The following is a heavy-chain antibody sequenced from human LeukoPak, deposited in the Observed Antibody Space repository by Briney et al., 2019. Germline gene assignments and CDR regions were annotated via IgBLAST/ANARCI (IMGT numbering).Heavy chain of an antibody. D-gene: IGHD6-13*01. CDR1: GGSISSSSYY. CDR2: NYYRGST. Sequence: SETLSLTCTVSGGSISSSSYYWGWIRQPPGKGLEWIGSNYYRGSTYYNPSLKGPVTIYVDTSKNQFSLKLTSVTAADTAVYYCARRGIAAAGAFDNWGQGTLVTVSS. J-gene: IGHJ4*02. CDR3: ARRGIAAAGAFDN. V-gene: IGHV4-39*01.